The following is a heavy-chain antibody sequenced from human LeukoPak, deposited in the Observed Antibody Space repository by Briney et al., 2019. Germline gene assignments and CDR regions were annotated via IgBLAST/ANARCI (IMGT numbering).Heavy chain of an antibody. V-gene: IGHV3-23*01. CDR3: AKDVTSVGYHYMDV. J-gene: IGHJ6*03. CDR2: MSGSGGNT. D-gene: IGHD4-23*01. Sequence: PGGSLRLSCAASGFTFSSYWMSWVRQALGKGLEWVSGMSGSGGNTFYADSVKGRFTISRDNSKNTLYLQMNSLRAEDTAVYYCAKDVTSVGYHYMDVWGKGTTVTVSS. CDR1: GFTFSSYW.